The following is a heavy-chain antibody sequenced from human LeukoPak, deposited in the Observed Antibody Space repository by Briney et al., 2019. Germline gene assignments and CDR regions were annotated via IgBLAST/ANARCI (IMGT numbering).Heavy chain of an antibody. Sequence: SETLSLTCAVYGESFSGSSWSWIRQPPGKGLEWIGEIDHSGSTNYNPSLKSRVTISVDTSKNQFSLKLNSVTAADTAVYYCARGKTRRGYCSSIECYNLYYSYMDVWGGGTTVTVS. V-gene: IGHV4-34*01. CDR2: IDHSGST. CDR3: ARGKTRRGYCSSIECYNLYYSYMDV. CDR1: GESFSGSS. D-gene: IGHD2-2*01. J-gene: IGHJ6*03.